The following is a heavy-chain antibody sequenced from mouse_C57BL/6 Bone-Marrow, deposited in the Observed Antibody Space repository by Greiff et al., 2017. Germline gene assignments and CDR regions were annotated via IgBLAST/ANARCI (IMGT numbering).Heavy chain of an antibody. CDR1: GYTFTSYW. CDR2: IDPSDSET. J-gene: IGHJ3*01. CDR3: ARISHYYGSSYEGVAY. V-gene: IGHV1-52*01. Sequence: QVQLQQPGAELVRPGSSVKLSCKASGYTFTSYWMHWVKQRPIQGLEWIGNIDPSDSETHYNQKFKDKATLTVDKSSSTASMQLSSLTVEDSAVYYCARISHYYGSSYEGVAYWGQGTLVTVSA. D-gene: IGHD1-1*01.